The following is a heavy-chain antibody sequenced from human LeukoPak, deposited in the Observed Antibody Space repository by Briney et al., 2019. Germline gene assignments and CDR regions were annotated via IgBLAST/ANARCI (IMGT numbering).Heavy chain of an antibody. D-gene: IGHD4-17*01. Sequence: ASVKVSCKASGYTFTSYAMNWVRQAPGQGHEWLGWIHTNTGNPTYAQGFTGRFVFSLDTSVSTAYLQISSLKAEDTAIYYCATDYGDYASNAFAIWGQGAMVTVSS. CDR1: GYTFTSYA. CDR2: IHTNTGNP. J-gene: IGHJ3*02. CDR3: ATDYGDYASNAFAI. V-gene: IGHV7-4-1*02.